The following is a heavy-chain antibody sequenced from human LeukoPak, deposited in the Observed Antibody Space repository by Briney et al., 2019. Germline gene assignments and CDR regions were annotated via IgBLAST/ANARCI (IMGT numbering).Heavy chain of an antibody. J-gene: IGHJ5*02. CDR2: INPRGGST. Sequence: ASVKVSCKASGYTFPSYYMHWVRQAPGQGLEWMGIINPRGGSTSYAQKFQGRVTMTRDMSTRTDYMELSSQRSEDTAVYYCARDNSVEDTAWWFDPWGQGTLVTVSS. CDR3: ARDNSVEDTAWWFDP. V-gene: IGHV1-46*01. D-gene: IGHD4-23*01. CDR1: GYTFPSYY.